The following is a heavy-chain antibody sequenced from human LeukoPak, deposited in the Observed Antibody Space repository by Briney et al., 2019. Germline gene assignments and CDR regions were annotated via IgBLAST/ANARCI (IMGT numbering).Heavy chain of an antibody. Sequence: GGSLRLSCTASEFTFSVYVMSWVRQAPGKGLEWVGFIRSNTYGGATEYAASVKGRFTISRDDSKSISYQQMNSLKTEDTAVYYCTRGDRQSRTAVYYFDYWGQGTLVTVSS. CDR2: IRSNTYGGAT. V-gene: IGHV3-49*04. D-gene: IGHD1-14*01. CDR3: TRGDRQSRTAVYYFDY. J-gene: IGHJ4*02. CDR1: EFTFSVYV.